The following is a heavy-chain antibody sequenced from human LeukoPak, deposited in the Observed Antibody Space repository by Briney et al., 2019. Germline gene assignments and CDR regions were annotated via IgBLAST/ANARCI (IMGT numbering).Heavy chain of an antibody. Sequence: PGGSLRLSCAASGFTFSSYAMSWVRQAPGKGLEWVSAISGSGGSTYYADSVKGRFTISRDNSKNTLYLQMNSLRSDDTAVYDCARVRGYYYDSSGYLDYWGQGTLVTVSS. CDR1: GFTFSSYA. J-gene: IGHJ4*02. V-gene: IGHV3-23*01. D-gene: IGHD3-22*01. CDR3: ARVRGYYYDSSGYLDY. CDR2: ISGSGGST.